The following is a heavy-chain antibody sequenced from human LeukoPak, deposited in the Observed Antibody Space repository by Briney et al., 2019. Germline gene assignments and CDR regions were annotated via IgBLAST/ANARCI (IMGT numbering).Heavy chain of an antibody. D-gene: IGHD5-18*01. CDR1: GFTFSSYE. CDR2: ISSSSSYI. J-gene: IGHJ4*02. V-gene: IGHV3-21*04. Sequence: GGSLRLSCAASGFTFSSYEMNWVRQAPGKGLEWVSSISSSSSYIYYADSVKGRFTISRDNAKNSLYLQMNSLRAEDTAVYYCGKSEGRGIQLCPRDFDYWGQGTLVTVSS. CDR3: GKSEGRGIQLCPRDFDY.